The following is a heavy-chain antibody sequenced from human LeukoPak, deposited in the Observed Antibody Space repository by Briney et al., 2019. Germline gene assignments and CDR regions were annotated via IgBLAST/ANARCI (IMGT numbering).Heavy chain of an antibody. Sequence: ASVKVSCKASGYTFTGYYMHWVRPAPGQGLEWMGQINPNSGGTNYARKFQGRVTMTRDTSISTAYMELSRLRSDDTAVYYCASGNPITIFGVVTPAHYWGQGTLVTVSS. CDR2: INPNSGGT. CDR1: GYTFTGYY. J-gene: IGHJ4*02. D-gene: IGHD3-3*01. CDR3: ASGNPITIFGVVTPAHY. V-gene: IGHV1-2*06.